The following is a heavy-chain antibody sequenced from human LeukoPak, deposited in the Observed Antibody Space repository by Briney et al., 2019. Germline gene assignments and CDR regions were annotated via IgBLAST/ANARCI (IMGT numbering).Heavy chain of an antibody. CDR3: ASEGIVGAAKARG. V-gene: IGHV3-21*01. J-gene: IGHJ4*02. D-gene: IGHD1-26*01. Sequence: GGSLRLSCAASGFTFSSYSMNWVRRAPGKGLEWVSSISSSSYIYYADSVKGRFTISRDNAKNSLYLQMNSLRAEDTAVYYCASEGIVGAAKARGWGQGTLVTVSS. CDR1: GFTFSSYS. CDR2: ISSSSYI.